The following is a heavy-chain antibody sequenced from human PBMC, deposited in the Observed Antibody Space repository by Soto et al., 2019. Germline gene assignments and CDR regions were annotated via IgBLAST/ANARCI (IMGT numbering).Heavy chain of an antibody. J-gene: IGHJ4*02. CDR2: ISGSGGST. CDR3: AKGSRGIGVVPVALN. CDR1: GHTFQNYA. Sequence: EVQLLESGGGSVQPGGSLRLSCVASGHTFQNYAMTWVRQAPGKGLEWVSGISGSGGSTYYADSVRGRFTISRDDSMKPLYLQMSSLRAEDTAVYYCAKGSRGIGVVPVALNWGQGTLVTVSS. D-gene: IGHD2-2*01. V-gene: IGHV3-23*01.